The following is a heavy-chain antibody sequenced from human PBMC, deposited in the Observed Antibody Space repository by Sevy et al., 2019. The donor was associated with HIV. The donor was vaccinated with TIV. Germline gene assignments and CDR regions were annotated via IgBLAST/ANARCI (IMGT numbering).Heavy chain of an antibody. CDR1: GFTFSSYG. V-gene: IGHV3-30*18. CDR3: AKDRDPDGDYYYYYYMDV. D-gene: IGHD3-10*01. CDR2: ISYDGSNK. Sequence: GGSLRLSCAASGFTFSSYGMHWVRQAPGKGLEWVAVISYDGSNKYYADSVKGRFTISRDNYKNTLYLQMNSLRAEDMAVYYCAKDRDPDGDYYYYYYMDVWGKGTTVTVSS. J-gene: IGHJ6*03.